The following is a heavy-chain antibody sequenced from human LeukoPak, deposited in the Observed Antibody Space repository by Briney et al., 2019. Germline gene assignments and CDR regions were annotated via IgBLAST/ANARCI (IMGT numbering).Heavy chain of an antibody. Sequence: GGSLRLSCAASGFTVSSNYMSWVRQAPGKGLEWVSAISGSGGSTYYADSVKGRFTISRDNSKNTLYLQMNSLRAEDTAVYYCAKVFYDFWSGAHFDYWGQGTLVTVSS. CDR1: GFTVSSNY. D-gene: IGHD3-3*01. J-gene: IGHJ4*02. CDR3: AKVFYDFWSGAHFDY. V-gene: IGHV3-23*01. CDR2: ISGSGGST.